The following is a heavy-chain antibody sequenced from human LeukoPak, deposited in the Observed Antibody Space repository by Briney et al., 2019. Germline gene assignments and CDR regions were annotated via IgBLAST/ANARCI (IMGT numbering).Heavy chain of an antibody. J-gene: IGHJ4*02. CDR2: IIPIFGTA. Sequence: SVKVSCKASGGTFSSYAISWVRQAPGQGLEWMGGIIPIFGTANYAQKFQGRVTITADESTSTAYMELSSLRSEDTAVYYCARGNVRYCSSTSCYTLDYWGQGTLVTVSS. D-gene: IGHD2-2*02. CDR1: GGTFSSYA. CDR3: ARGNVRYCSSTSCYTLDY. V-gene: IGHV1-69*01.